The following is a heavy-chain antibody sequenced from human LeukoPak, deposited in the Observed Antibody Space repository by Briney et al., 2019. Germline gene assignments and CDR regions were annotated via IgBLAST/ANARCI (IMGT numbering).Heavy chain of an antibody. J-gene: IGHJ6*03. Sequence: SETLSLTCTVSGGSISSYYWSWIRQPAGKALEWIGRIYSSGSTSYNPSLKSRVTMSLDTSQNQFSLKVSSVTAADTAVYYCARDGPDYYYYMDVWGKGTTVTVSS. CDR1: GGSISSYY. V-gene: IGHV4-4*07. CDR2: IYSSGST. CDR3: ARDGPDYYYYMDV.